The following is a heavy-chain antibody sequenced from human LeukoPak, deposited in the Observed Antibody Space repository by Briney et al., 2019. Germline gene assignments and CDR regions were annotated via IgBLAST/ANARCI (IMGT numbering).Heavy chain of an antibody. V-gene: IGHV5-51*01. Sequence: GESLKISCKGSGYSFTSYWIGWVRQMPGKGLEWMGIIYPGDSDTRYSPSFQGQVTISADKSISTAYLQWSSLKASDTAMYYCARGRWWGVYYDSADAFDIWGQGTMVTVSS. CDR2: IYPGDSDT. CDR1: GYSFTSYW. D-gene: IGHD3-22*01. CDR3: ARGRWWGVYYDSADAFDI. J-gene: IGHJ3*02.